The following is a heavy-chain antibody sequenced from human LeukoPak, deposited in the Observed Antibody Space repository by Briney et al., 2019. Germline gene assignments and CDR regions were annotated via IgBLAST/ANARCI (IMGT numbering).Heavy chain of an antibody. Sequence: GGSLRLSCAASGFSFNSYWMTWVRQPPGSGLEWVANIDPAGTDTYYVDPVKGRFTISRDNAKNLVYLQMNTLRAEDTAVYSCGRFGYVAGIDLWGQGTLVTVSS. J-gene: IGHJ4*02. CDR2: IDPAGTDT. D-gene: IGHD6-19*01. CDR3: GRFGYVAGIDL. V-gene: IGHV3-7*01. CDR1: GFSFNSYW.